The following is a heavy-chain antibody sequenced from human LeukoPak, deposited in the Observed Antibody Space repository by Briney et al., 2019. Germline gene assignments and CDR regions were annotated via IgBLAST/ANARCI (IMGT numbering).Heavy chain of an antibody. Sequence: GGSLRLSCAASGFTFSSYSMNWVRQAPGKGLEWVSSISSSSTYIYYTDSVKGRFTISRDDASNSLALQMNSLRAEDTAVYYCASGIYYTSVHTWSPVWDQGTLVTVSS. CDR3: ASGIYYTSVHTWSPV. CDR1: GFTFSSYS. V-gene: IGHV3-21*01. CDR2: ISSSSTYI. J-gene: IGHJ4*02. D-gene: IGHD1-26*01.